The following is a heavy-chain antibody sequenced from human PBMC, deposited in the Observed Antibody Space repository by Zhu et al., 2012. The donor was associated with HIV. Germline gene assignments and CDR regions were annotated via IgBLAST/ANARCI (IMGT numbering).Heavy chain of an antibody. Sequence: QVQLQESGPGLVKPSETLSLTCTVSGGSFISYYWSWIRQPAGKGLEWIGRIYTSGSTNYNPSLRSRVSMSVDTSKKQFXLKLRSVTAADTAVYYRVREIRPDHSRRTVTYRTLIYFD. CDR3: VREIRPDHSRRTVTYRTLIYFD. D-gene: IGHD4-17*01. CDR2: IYTSGST. V-gene: IGHV4-4*07. CDR1: GGSFISYY. J-gene: IGHJ4*01.